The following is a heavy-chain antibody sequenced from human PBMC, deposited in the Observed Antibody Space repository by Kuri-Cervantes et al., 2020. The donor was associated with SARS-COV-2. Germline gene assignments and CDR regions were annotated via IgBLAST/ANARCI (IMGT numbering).Heavy chain of an antibody. CDR3: VKGYCSSTSCYRGGY. CDR2: ISSNGGST. CDR1: GFTFSSYA. V-gene: IGHV3-64D*08. D-gene: IGHD2-2*02. Sequence: GESLKISCSASGFTFSSYAMHWVRQAPGKGLEYVSAISSNGGSTYYADSVKGRFTISRDNSKNTLYLQMSSLRAEGTAVYYCVKGYCSSTSCYRGGYWGQGTLVTVSS. J-gene: IGHJ4*02.